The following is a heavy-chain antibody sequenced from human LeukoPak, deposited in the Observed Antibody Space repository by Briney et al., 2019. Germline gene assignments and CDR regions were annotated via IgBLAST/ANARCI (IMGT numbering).Heavy chain of an antibody. V-gene: IGHV3-23*01. CDR1: GFTFSSYA. D-gene: IGHD2-21*02. J-gene: IGHJ6*02. CDR2: ISGSGGST. Sequence: GGSLRLSCAASGFTFSSYAMSWVRQAPGKGLEWVSAISGSGGSTYYADSVKGRFTISRDNSKNTLYRQMNSLRAEDTAVYYCAKRGAGGTYCGGDCGKYYGMDVWGQGATVTVSS. CDR3: AKRGAGGTYCGGDCGKYYGMDV.